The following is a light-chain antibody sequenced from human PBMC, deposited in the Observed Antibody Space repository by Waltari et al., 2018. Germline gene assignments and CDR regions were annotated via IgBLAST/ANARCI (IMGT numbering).Light chain of an antibody. CDR3: QQYARSPRT. V-gene: IGKV3-20*01. CDR1: QIVNSTY. J-gene: IGKJ1*01. CDR2: GAS. Sequence: EIVLTQSSDTLSLSPGERATLSCRASQIVNSTYLGWYQQKVGQAPRLLMYGASSRATGIPDRFSGSGSGSDFTLTISRLEPEDFAVYYCQQYARSPRTFGQGTKVEIK.